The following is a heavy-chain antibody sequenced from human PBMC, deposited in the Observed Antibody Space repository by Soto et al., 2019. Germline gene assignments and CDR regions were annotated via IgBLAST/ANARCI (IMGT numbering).Heavy chain of an antibody. CDR1: GFTVSSNY. Sequence: GGSLRLSCAASGFTVSSNYMSWVRQAPGKGLEWVSVIYSGGSTYYADSVKGRFTISRHNSKNTLYLQMNSLRAEDTAVYYCARVRRYSSGWNKYYFDYWGQGTLVTVSS. J-gene: IGHJ4*02. D-gene: IGHD6-19*01. CDR3: ARVRRYSSGWNKYYFDY. V-gene: IGHV3-53*04. CDR2: IYSGGST.